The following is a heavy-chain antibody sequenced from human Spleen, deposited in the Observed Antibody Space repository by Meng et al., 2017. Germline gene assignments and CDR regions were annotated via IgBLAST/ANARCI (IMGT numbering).Heavy chain of an antibody. V-gene: IGHV3-20*04. CDR2: IKWNGGRI. J-gene: IGHJ6*01. CDR1: GFRFDDYG. D-gene: IGHD2-2*01. CDR3: VRGRTSTYYYGMDV. Sequence: GESLKISCAASGFRFDDYGMSWVRQGPGKGLEWVAGIKWNGGRIVYGDSVRGRFTISRDNAKNSLHLQMNSLRAEDTALYYCVRGRTSTYYYGMDVCGQGITV.